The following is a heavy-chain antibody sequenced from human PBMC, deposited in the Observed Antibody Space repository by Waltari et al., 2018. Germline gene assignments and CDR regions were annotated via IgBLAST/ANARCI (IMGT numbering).Heavy chain of an antibody. V-gene: IGHV3-23*01. J-gene: IGHJ4*02. CDR2: IGDSGGST. CDR3: GKLDYDGNGFPNYFDH. Sequence: EVRLLESGGGLVQPGGSLRRSCAASGFTFSSFAVTWVARAPGKGLGGGSTIGDSGGSTYYADSVKGRFTISRDNSKITLYLQMSSLRVEDTAIYYCGKLDYDGNGFPNYFDHWGQGTLVTVSS. D-gene: IGHD3-22*01. CDR1: GFTFSSFA.